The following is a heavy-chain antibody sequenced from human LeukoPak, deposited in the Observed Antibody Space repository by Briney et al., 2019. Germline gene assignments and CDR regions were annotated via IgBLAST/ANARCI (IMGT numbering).Heavy chain of an antibody. D-gene: IGHD2-15*01. Sequence: GGSLRLSCAASGFTLSSYSMNWVRQAPGKGLEWVSYISSSSSTIYYADYVNGRFTISRDNAKNSLYLQMNSLRAEDTAVYYCARGGYCSGGSCYFVDYWGQGTLVTVSS. CDR1: GFTLSSYS. J-gene: IGHJ4*02. CDR2: ISSSSSTI. V-gene: IGHV3-48*01. CDR3: ARGGYCSGGSCYFVDY.